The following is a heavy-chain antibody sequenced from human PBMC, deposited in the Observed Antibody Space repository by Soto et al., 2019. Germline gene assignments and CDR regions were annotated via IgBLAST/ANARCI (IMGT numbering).Heavy chain of an antibody. CDR2: INPSGGST. V-gene: IGHV1-46*01. CDR3: ARELSRYGMDV. CDR1: GYTFTSYY. Sequence: QVQLVQSGAEVKKPGASVKVSCKASGYTFTSYYMHWVRQAPGQGLEWMGIINPSGGSTSYAQKFRGRVTMTRDTSTSTVYMELSSLRSEDTAVYYCARELSRYGMDVWGQGTTVTVSS. D-gene: IGHD2-2*01. J-gene: IGHJ6*02.